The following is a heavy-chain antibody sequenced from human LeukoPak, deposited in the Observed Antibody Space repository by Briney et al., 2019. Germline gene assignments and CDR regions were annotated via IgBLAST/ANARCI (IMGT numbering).Heavy chain of an antibody. V-gene: IGHV4-4*07. D-gene: IGHD2-2*01. J-gene: IGHJ6*03. CDR3: ARDMWDIVVVPAAHYYYYYYMDV. CDR2: IYTSGST. Sequence: SETLSLTCTVSGGAISSYHWSWIRQPAGKGLEWIGRIYTSGSTNYNPSLKSRVTMSVDTSKNQFSLKLSSVTAADTAVYYCARDMWDIVVVPAAHYYYYYYMDVWGKGTTVTVSS. CDR1: GGAISSYH.